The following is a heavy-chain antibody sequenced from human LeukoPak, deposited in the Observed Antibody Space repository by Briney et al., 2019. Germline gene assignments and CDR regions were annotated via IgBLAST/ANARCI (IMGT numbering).Heavy chain of an antibody. V-gene: IGHV3-33*01. J-gene: IGHJ3*02. CDR1: GFTFSSYG. CDR2: IWYDGSNK. D-gene: IGHD2-15*01. Sequence: GGSLRLSCAASGFTFSSYGMHWVRQAPGKGLEWVAVIWYDGSNKYYADSVKGRFTISRDNSKNTLYLQMNSLRAEDTAVYYCARGNYCSGGSCYPDAFDIWGQGTMVTVSS. CDR3: ARGNYCSGGSCYPDAFDI.